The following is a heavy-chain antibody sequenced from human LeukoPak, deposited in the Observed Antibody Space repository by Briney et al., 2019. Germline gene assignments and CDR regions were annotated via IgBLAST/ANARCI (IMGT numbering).Heavy chain of an antibody. CDR2: IYYSGST. CDR3: ATSTTVTTVYFDY. D-gene: IGHD4-17*01. Sequence: SETLSLTCTVSGXSISSYYWSWIRQPPGKGLEWIGYIYYSGSTNYNPSLKSRVTISVDTSKDQYSLKLSSVTAADTAVYYCATSTTVTTVYFDYWGQGTLVTVSS. J-gene: IGHJ4*02. V-gene: IGHV4-59*08. CDR1: GXSISSYY.